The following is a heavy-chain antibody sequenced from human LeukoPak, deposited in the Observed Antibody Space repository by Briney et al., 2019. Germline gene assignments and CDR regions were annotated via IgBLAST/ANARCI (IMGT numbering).Heavy chain of an antibody. CDR2: ISSSSSYI. Sequence: GGSLRLSCTASGFTFSSYSMNWVRQAPGKGLEWVSSISSSSSYIYYADSVKGRFTISRDNAKNSLYLQMNSLRAEDTAVYYCAPGYVLEPDYWGQGTLVTVSS. D-gene: IGHD1-1*01. CDR3: APGYVLEPDY. J-gene: IGHJ4*02. CDR1: GFTFSSYS. V-gene: IGHV3-21*04.